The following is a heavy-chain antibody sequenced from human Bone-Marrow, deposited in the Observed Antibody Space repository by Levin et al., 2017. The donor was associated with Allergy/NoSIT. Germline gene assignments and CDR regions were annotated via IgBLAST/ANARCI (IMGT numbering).Heavy chain of an antibody. V-gene: IGHV3-48*01. J-gene: IGHJ3*02. CDR2: VTSGSDLI. CDR1: GFTFGAYS. D-gene: IGHD3-16*01. Sequence: LSLTCAASGFTFGAYSMNWVRQAPGKGLEWISYVTSGSDLIYYADSVKGRFTISRDNAKNALFLQMNSLRVEDTAVSFCVRDLNWAFDIWGPGTLVTVSS. CDR3: VRDLNWAFDI.